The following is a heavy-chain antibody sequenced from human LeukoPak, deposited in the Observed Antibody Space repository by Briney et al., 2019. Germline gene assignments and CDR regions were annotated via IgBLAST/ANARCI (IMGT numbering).Heavy chain of an antibody. CDR1: GFTFSSNW. CDR2: INEDGSTT. D-gene: IGHD3-3*01. V-gene: IGHV3-74*01. J-gene: IGHJ6*02. Sequence: GGSLRLSCAASGFTFSSNWMHWVRQAPGKGLVWVSRINEDGSTTNYADSVKGRFTISRDNSKNTLYLQMNSLRAEDTAVYYCANSDFWSGYYLLPAVYYYYYGMDVWGQGTTVTVSS. CDR3: ANSDFWSGYYLLPAVYYYYYGMDV.